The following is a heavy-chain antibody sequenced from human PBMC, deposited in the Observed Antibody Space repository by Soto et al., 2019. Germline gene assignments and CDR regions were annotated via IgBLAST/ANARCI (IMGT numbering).Heavy chain of an antibody. V-gene: IGHV1-8*01. CDR2: MNPNSGNT. Sequence: QVQLVQSGAEVKKPGASVKVSCKASGYTFTSYDINWVRQATGQGLEWMGWMNPNSGNTGYAQKFQGRIHITQNTSISTAYKELSSLRSEDTAVYYCARTNYYDTSGHPNWFDPWGQGTLVTVSS. J-gene: IGHJ5*02. CDR3: ARTNYYDTSGHPNWFDP. D-gene: IGHD3-22*01. CDR1: GYTFTSYD.